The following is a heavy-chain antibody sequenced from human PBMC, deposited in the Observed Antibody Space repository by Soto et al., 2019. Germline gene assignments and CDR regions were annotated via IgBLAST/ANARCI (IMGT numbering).Heavy chain of an antibody. Sequence: PWLSXRLSCTTSGFTFIIYGIRWFRHAPGRGLEWLALISNDGNNKYYADSVNGRFTVSRDNFKNTLYLQMDSLRAEDSAVYNCEKQDGRASWGQGTLVTV. CDR1: GFTFIIYG. CDR2: ISNDGNNK. V-gene: IGHV3-30*18. J-gene: IGHJ4*02. CDR3: EKQDGRAS.